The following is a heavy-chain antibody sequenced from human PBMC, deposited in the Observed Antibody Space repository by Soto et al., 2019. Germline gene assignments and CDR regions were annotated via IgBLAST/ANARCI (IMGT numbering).Heavy chain of an antibody. CDR2: ISWDGGST. Sequence: GGSLRLSCAASGFTFDDYTMHWVRQAPGKGLEWVSLISWDGGSTYYADSVKGRFTISRDNSKNSLYLQMNSLRTEDTALYYCAKGPYSSPFYYCSGMDVWGQGTTVTVSS. D-gene: IGHD5-18*01. CDR3: AKGPYSSPFYYCSGMDV. V-gene: IGHV3-43*01. CDR1: GFTFDDYT. J-gene: IGHJ6*02.